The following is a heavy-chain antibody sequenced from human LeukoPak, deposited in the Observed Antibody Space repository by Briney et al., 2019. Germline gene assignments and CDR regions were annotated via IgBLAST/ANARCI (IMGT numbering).Heavy chain of an antibody. D-gene: IGHD1-26*01. CDR2: VKQDGSEK. Sequence: GGSLRLSCAASGFTFSSYWMSWVRQAPGKGLEWVANVKQDGSEKYYVDSVKGRFTISRDNAKNSLYLQMNSLRAEDTAVYYCARTGDGLTLDYWGQGTLVTVSS. V-gene: IGHV3-7*01. J-gene: IGHJ4*02. CDR3: ARTGDGLTLDY. CDR1: GFTFSSYW.